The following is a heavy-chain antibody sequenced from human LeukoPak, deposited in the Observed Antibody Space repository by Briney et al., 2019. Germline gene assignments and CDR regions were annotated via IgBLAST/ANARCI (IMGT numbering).Heavy chain of an antibody. V-gene: IGHV3-23*01. J-gene: IGHJ4*02. CDR1: GFTFSSYA. Sequence: GVSLRLSCAASGFTFSSYAMSWVRQAPGKGLEWVSAISGSGGSTYYADSVKGRFTVSRDDSKNTLYLQMNSLRAEDTAVYYCAKDGGLWVSAHWGDSWGRGTLVTVSS. CDR3: AKDGGLWVSAHWGDS. D-gene: IGHD7-27*01. CDR2: ISGSGGST.